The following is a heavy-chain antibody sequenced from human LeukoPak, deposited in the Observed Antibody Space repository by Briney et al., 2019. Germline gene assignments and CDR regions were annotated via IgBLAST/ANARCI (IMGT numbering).Heavy chain of an antibody. CDR2: ISWIGGTT. CDR1: GFTFNDYS. J-gene: IGHJ6*03. V-gene: IGHV3-43*01. CDR3: AQGGSSSWRGLYCYYMDV. D-gene: IGHD6-13*01. Sequence: AGSLTLTCAASGFTFNDYSMHWVRHAQGQGLEWVSLISWIGGTTYSAASLKSRFTISRGNSQSSLYLRMNSLTTEDTAFYYTAQGGSSSWRGLYCYYMDVWGRGSTVTVSS.